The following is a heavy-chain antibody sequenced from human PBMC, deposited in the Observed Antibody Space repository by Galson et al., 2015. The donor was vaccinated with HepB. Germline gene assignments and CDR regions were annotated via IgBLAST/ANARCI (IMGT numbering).Heavy chain of an antibody. V-gene: IGHV3-33*01. Sequence: SLRLSCAASGFTFSSYGMHWVRQAPGKGPEWVAVIWYDGSNKYYADSVKGRFTISRDNSKNTLYLQMNSLRAEDTAVYYCARAKSGYDQYYSDYWGQGTLVTVSS. CDR3: ARAKSGYDQYYSDY. CDR1: GFTFSSYG. J-gene: IGHJ4*02. CDR2: IWYDGSNK. D-gene: IGHD5-12*01.